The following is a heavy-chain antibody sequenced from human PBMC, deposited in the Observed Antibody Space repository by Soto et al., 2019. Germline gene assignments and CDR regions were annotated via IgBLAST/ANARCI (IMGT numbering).Heavy chain of an antibody. D-gene: IGHD3-10*01. CDR3: ARDLVLLKSLFDY. V-gene: IGHV3-21*01. CDR1: GFSFNSLN. CDR2: ISVSGDNI. J-gene: IGHJ4*02. Sequence: GESLRLSCLASGFSFNSLNMNWIRRAPGRGLEWAASISVSGDNIYYGDSVQGRFTISRDNSKRSVFLDLNSLRVEDTAVYYCARDLVLLKSLFDYWGQGTLVTVSS.